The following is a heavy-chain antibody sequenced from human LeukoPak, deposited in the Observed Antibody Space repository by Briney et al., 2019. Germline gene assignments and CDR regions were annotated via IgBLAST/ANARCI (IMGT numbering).Heavy chain of an antibody. CDR1: GYTFTGYY. J-gene: IGHJ4*02. V-gene: IGHV1-2*04. Sequence: ASVKVSRKASGYTFTGYYMHWVRQAPGQGLEWMGWINPNSGGTNYAQKFQGWVTMTRDTSISTAYMELSRLRSDDTAVYYCARGQEMGSGWYLGYWGQGTLVTVSS. CDR2: INPNSGGT. CDR3: ARGQEMGSGWYLGY. D-gene: IGHD6-19*01.